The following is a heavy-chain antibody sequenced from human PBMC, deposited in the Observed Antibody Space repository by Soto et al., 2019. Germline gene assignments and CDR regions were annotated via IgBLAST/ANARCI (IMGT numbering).Heavy chain of an antibody. CDR3: ARDPAAARYCSGGSCYSDY. CDR1: GFTFSSYS. V-gene: IGHV3-21*01. D-gene: IGHD2-15*01. Sequence: GGSLRLSCAASGFTFSSYSMNWVRQAPGKGLEWVSSISSSSSYIYYADSVKGRFTISRDNAKNSLYLQMNSLRAEDTAVYYCARDPAAARYCSGGSCYSDYWGQGTLVTVSS. J-gene: IGHJ4*02. CDR2: ISSSSSYI.